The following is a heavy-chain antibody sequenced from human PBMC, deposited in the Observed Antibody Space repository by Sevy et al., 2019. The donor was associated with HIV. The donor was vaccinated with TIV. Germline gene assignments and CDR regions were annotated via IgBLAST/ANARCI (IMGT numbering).Heavy chain of an antibody. Sequence: GGSLRLSCAASGFTFSSYAMSWVRQAPGKGLERVSAISGSGGSTYYADSVKGRFTISRDNSKNTLYLQMNSLRAEDTAVYYCAKAPALRLHDYGDYLTGFDYWGQGTLVTVSS. V-gene: IGHV3-23*01. D-gene: IGHD4-17*01. CDR2: ISGSGGST. J-gene: IGHJ4*02. CDR3: AKAPALRLHDYGDYLTGFDY. CDR1: GFTFSSYA.